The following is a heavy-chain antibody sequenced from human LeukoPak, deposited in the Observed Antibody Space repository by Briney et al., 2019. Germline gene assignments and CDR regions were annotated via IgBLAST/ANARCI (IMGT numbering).Heavy chain of an antibody. CDR3: ARHWQTYCYGSGSYNWFDP. CDR2: IYYSGST. Sequence: SETLSLTCTVSGGSISSYYWSWIRQPPGKGLEWIGYIYYSGSTNYNPSLKSRVTISVDTSKNQFSLKLSSVTAADTAVYYCARHWQTYCYGSGSYNWFDPWGQGTLVTVSS. J-gene: IGHJ5*02. D-gene: IGHD3-10*01. V-gene: IGHV4-59*08. CDR1: GGSISSYY.